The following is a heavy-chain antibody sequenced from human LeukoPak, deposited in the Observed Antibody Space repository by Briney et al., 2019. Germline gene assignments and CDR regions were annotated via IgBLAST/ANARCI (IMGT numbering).Heavy chain of an antibody. V-gene: IGHV3-66*01. D-gene: IGHD3-22*01. J-gene: IGHJ4*02. Sequence: GGSLRLSCAASGFTVSSNYMSWVRQAPGKGLEWVSVIYSGGSTYYADSVKGRFTISRDNSKNTLYLQMNRLRAEDTAVYYCAREFRNYDSSGYYYGESGYWGQGTLVTVSS. CDR2: IYSGGST. CDR1: GFTVSSNY. CDR3: AREFRNYDSSGYYYGESGY.